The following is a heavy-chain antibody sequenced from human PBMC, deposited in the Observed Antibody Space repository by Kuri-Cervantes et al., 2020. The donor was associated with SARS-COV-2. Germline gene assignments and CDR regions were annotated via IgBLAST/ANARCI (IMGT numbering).Heavy chain of an antibody. CDR1: ETTFPNYD. J-gene: IGHJ5*02. Sequence: ASVKVSCKAPETTFPNYDINWVRQATGQGREWMGWISAYNGNTNYAQKLQGRVTMTTDTSTSTAYMEMRSLRSDDTAVYYCARGCIAAAGWVDWFDPWGQGTLVTVSS. D-gene: IGHD6-13*01. V-gene: IGHV1-18*01. CDR3: ARGCIAAAGWVDWFDP. CDR2: ISAYNGNT.